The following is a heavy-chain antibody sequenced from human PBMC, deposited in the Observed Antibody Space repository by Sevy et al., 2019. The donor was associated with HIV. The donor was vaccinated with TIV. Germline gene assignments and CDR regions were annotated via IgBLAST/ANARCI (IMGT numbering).Heavy chain of an antibody. CDR1: GFTFSSYW. D-gene: IGHD2-15*01. Sequence: GGSLRLSCAASGFTFSSYWMSWVRQAPGKGLEWVANIKQDGSEKYYVDSVKGRFTISGDNAKNSLYLQMNSLRAEDTAVYYCVRADIVVVVAASHFDYGMDVWGQGTTVTVSS. V-gene: IGHV3-7*04. CDR3: VRADIVVVVAASHFDYGMDV. CDR2: IKQDGSEK. J-gene: IGHJ6*02.